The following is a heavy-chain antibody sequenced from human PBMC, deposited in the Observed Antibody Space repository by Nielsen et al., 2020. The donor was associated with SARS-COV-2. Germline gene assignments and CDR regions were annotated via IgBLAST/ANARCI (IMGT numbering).Heavy chain of an antibody. CDR2: INHSGST. V-gene: IGHV4-34*01. CDR1: GGSFSGYY. J-gene: IGHJ1*01. D-gene: IGHD6-13*01. CDR3: ARGFLAAAGTGLGYFQH. Sequence: SETLSLTCAVYGGSFSGYYWSWIRQPPGKGLEWIGEINHSGSTNYNPSLKSRVTISVDTSKNQFSLKLSSVTAADTAVYYCARGFLAAAGTGLGYFQHWGQGTLVTASS.